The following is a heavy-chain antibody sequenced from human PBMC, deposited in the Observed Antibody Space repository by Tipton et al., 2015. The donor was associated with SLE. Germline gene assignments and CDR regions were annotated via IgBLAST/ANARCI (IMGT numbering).Heavy chain of an antibody. CDR1: GGSISRGSYF. CDR2: VYISGDT. J-gene: IGHJ3*01. CDR3: ARESRYSSNWLNAFDV. D-gene: IGHD6-13*01. V-gene: IGHV4-61*02. Sequence: TLSLTCTVSGGSISRGSYFWTWIRQPAGKGLEWIGRVYISGDTNYNPSLKSRVTISLDTSKNQFSLKVDSVTAADTAVYFCARESRYSSNWLNAFDVWGQGTMVTVSS.